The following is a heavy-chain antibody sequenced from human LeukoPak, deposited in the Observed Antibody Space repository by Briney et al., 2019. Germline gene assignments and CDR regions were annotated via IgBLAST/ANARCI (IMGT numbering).Heavy chain of an antibody. D-gene: IGHD2/OR15-2a*01. V-gene: IGHV3-23*01. CDR1: GFTFSSYA. J-gene: IGHJ4*02. Sequence: GGSLRLSCAASGFTFSSYAMSWVRQAPGKGLEWVSAISGSGGSTYYADSVKGRFTISRDNSKNTLYLQMNSLRAEDTAVYYCARDGGHSTDFDYWGQGTLVTVSS. CDR2: ISGSGGST. CDR3: ARDGGHSTDFDY.